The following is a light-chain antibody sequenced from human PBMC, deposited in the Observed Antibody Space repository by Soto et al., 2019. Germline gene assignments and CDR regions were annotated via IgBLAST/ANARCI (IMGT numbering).Light chain of an antibody. J-gene: IGLJ1*01. CDR1: SSNSGANT. CDR3: ASWDDNLDGRYV. CDR2: NSN. V-gene: IGLV1-44*01. Sequence: QSVLTQPPSASGTPGRGVTSSCSGSSSNSGANTVSWYQHLPGTAPKLLISNSNQRPSGVPDRFSGSQSGTSASLAISGLQSEDEADYYCASWDDNLDGRYVFGTGTKVNVL.